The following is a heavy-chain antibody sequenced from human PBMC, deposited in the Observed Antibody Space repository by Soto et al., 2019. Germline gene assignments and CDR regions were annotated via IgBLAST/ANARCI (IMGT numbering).Heavy chain of an antibody. CDR2: IYYSGST. J-gene: IGHJ4*02. V-gene: IGHV4-39*01. D-gene: IGHD3-9*01. Sequence: SETLSLTCTVSGGSISGSSYYWGWIRQPPGKGLEWMGSIYYSGSTYYNPSLKSRVTISVDTSKNQFSLKLSSVTAADTAVYSCARQLLGGDLLPGYAPYYFDYWGQGTLVTVSS. CDR3: ARQLLGGDLLPGYAPYYFDY. CDR1: GGSISGSSYY.